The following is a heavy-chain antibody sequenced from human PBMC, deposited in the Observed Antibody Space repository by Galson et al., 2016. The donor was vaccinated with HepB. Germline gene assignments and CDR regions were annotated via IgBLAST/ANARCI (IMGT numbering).Heavy chain of an antibody. Sequence: SLRLSCAASGFTFNNYAMNWDRQAPGKGLEYVSSISENGDYVFYRDSLKGRFTISRDNAKDTLYLEMNSLRVEDAGVYYCMRERGVVLGDYWGQGTLVTVSS. CDR2: ISENGDYV. V-gene: IGHV3-21*01. CDR3: MRERGVVLGDY. D-gene: IGHD3-10*01. J-gene: IGHJ4*02. CDR1: GFTFNNYA.